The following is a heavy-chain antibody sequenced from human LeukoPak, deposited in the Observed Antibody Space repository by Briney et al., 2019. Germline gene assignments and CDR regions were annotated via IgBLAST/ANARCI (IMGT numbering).Heavy chain of an antibody. Sequence: GGSLRLSCAASGFPFSSYAMNWVRQAPGKGLEWVSVIAGSDGFTQYADPVKGRFTISRDNSKNTVYLQMNRLRVEDTALYYCVRSLDYWGQGTLVTVSS. CDR2: IAGSDGFT. V-gene: IGHV3-23*01. CDR1: GFPFSSYA. CDR3: VRSLDY. J-gene: IGHJ4*02.